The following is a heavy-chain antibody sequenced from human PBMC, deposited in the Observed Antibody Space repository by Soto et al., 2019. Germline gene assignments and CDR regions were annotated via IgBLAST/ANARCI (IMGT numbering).Heavy chain of an antibody. CDR2: IIPMYGPA. J-gene: IGHJ5*02. CDR3: ARVTSMVRGVIDNGFDP. CDR1: GGTFCSYA. V-gene: IGHV1-69*01. Sequence: QVPLVQSGAEVNKPGSSVTVSCKASGGTFCSYAIHWVRQAPGQGLEWMGGIIPMYGPAKYAQRFQGRVTITADESTTTVYMELTSLTSQDTAVYYCARVTSMVRGVIDNGFDPWGHGTLVTVSS. D-gene: IGHD3-10*01.